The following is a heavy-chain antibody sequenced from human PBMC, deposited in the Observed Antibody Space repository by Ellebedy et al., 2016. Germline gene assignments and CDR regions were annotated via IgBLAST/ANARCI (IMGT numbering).Heavy chain of an antibody. J-gene: IGHJ3*01. V-gene: IGHV3-49*03. CDR1: GIKFDVYA. CDR3: TSGTRQVFDV. Sequence: GESLKISCQVSGIKFDVYAMSWFRQAPGKGLEWVGFVRGKDYGETTEYAASAKGRFTISRDESKDIVYLQMNSLETEDTAMYYCTSGTRQVFDVWGQGTMVTVSS. D-gene: IGHD3/OR15-3a*01. CDR2: VRGKDYGETT.